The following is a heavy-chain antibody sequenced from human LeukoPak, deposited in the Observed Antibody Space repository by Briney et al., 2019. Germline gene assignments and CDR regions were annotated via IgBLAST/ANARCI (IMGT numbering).Heavy chain of an antibody. J-gene: IGHJ4*02. D-gene: IGHD1-26*01. V-gene: IGHV3-21*04. CDR1: AFSLNAYN. CDR3: VRDRGTYRPIDY. Sequence: PGGSLRLSCAASAFSLNAYNMNWVRQAPGKGLEWVSSISYTGTYIYYADSVKGRFTISRDNAQNSLYLQMNSLRAEDTAIYYCVRDRGTYRPIDYWGQGTLVTVSS. CDR2: ISYTGTYI.